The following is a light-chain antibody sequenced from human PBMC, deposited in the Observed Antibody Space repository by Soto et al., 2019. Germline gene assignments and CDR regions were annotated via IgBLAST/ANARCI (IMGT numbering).Light chain of an antibody. J-gene: IGKJ5*01. Sequence: DIQMTQSPSTLSASVGDRVTITCRASQSLSSWLAWYQQKPGKAPKSLIYKASSLESGVPSRFSGSGSGTECTLTISSLQPDDFATDYCQQYLSYPITFGQGTRLEIK. CDR1: QSLSSW. V-gene: IGKV1-5*03. CDR2: KAS. CDR3: QQYLSYPIT.